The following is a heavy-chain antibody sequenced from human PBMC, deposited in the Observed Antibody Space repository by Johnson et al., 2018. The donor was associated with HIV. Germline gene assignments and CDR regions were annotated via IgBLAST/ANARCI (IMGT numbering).Heavy chain of an antibody. V-gene: IGHV3-30-3*01. D-gene: IGHD6-13*01. CDR1: GFTFSSFA. J-gene: IGHJ3*02. Sequence: QVQLVESGGGVVQPGTSLRLSCAASGFTFSSFAMHWVRQAPGKGLEWMAFISYDGSNKYFTDSVRGRFTISRDNSKNTLFLQMNSLRAEDTAVYYCVKDRDVHSSWYGGDGFDIWGQGTMVTVSS. CDR3: VKDRDVHSSWYGGDGFDI. CDR2: ISYDGSNK.